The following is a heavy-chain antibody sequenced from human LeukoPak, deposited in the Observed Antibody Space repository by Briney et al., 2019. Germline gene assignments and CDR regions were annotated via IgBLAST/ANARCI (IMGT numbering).Heavy chain of an antibody. CDR1: GFTVSSNY. V-gene: IGHV3-53*01. CDR2: IYSGGSK. D-gene: IGHD6-13*01. J-gene: IGHJ4*02. CDR3: ARGTYSSSWYPVDY. Sequence: GGSLRLSCAASGFTVSSNYMSWVRQAPGKGLEWVSVIYSGGSKYYADSVKGRFTISRDNSKNTLYLQMNSLRAEDTAVYYCARGTYSSSWYPVDYWGQGTLVTVSS.